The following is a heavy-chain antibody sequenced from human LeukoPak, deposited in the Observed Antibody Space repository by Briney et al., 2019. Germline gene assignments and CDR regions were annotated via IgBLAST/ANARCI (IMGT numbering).Heavy chain of an antibody. CDR2: ISAYNGNT. J-gene: IGHJ4*02. CDR1: GYTFTSYG. V-gene: IGHV1-18*01. Sequence: APVKVSCKPSGYTFTSYGISWVRQAPGHGLEWMGWISAYNGNTNYAQKLQGRVTMTTDTSTSTAYMELRSLRSDDTAVYYCARWVVAATPVSLDYWGQGTLVTVSS. D-gene: IGHD2-15*01. CDR3: ARWVVAATPVSLDY.